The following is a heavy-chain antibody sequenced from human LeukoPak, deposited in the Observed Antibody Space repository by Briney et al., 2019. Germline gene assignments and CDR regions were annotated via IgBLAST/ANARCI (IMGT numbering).Heavy chain of an antibody. J-gene: IGHJ4*02. V-gene: IGHV3-33*06. Sequence: GGSLRLSCAASGFTFSSYGMHWVRQAPGKGLEWVAVIWYDGSNKYYADSVKGRFTISRDNSKNTLYLQMNSLRAEDTAVYYCAKHSGELLEKALYLFDYWGQGTLVTVSS. D-gene: IGHD3-10*01. CDR2: IWYDGSNK. CDR3: AKHSGELLEKALYLFDY. CDR1: GFTFSSYG.